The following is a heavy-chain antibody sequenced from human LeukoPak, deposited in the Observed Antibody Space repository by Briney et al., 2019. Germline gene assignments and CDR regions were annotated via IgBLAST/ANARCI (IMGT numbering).Heavy chain of an antibody. J-gene: IGHJ4*02. CDR2: ISYSGTT. CDR1: VRSILSYF. V-gene: IGHV4-59*01. Sequence: PSETLSLTCCVSVRSILSYFCSWIPRTPARRLERIGLISYSGTTIYNPSLKSRVTISADTSKNQFSLKVSSVTAPDTAVYFWARDPLPQTYYEAFCGQGVLGTVSS. CDR3: ARDPLPQTYYEAF. D-gene: IGHD1-26*01.